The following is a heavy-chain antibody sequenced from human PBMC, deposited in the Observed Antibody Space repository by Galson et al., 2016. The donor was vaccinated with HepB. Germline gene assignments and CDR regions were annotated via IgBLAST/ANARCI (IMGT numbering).Heavy chain of an antibody. Sequence: SLRLSCAASGFTFNNYAMNWVRQAPGKGLEWVSAISGSGGYTYYAGSVKGRFTISRVNSKNTLYLQMDRLIVEDTAVYYCAKDRGIGYSYGYSSEYYGMDVWGPGTTVTVSS. J-gene: IGHJ6*02. CDR1: GFTFNNYA. D-gene: IGHD5-18*01. CDR2: ISGSGGYT. V-gene: IGHV3-23*01. CDR3: AKDRGIGYSYGYSSEYYGMDV.